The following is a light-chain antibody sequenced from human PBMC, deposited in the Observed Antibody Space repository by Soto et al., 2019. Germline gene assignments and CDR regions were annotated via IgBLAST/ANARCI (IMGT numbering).Light chain of an antibody. Sequence: IVMTQTPLSSAVTLGQPASISCRSSQSLEDSDGNSYLSWLHQRPGQPPRLLIYKISNRLSGVPDSFSGSGAGTVFTLRISRVEADDVGLYYCMQATQFPWTFGQGTRVEIK. CDR1: QSLEDSDGNSY. CDR3: MQATQFPWT. V-gene: IGKV2-24*01. CDR2: KIS. J-gene: IGKJ1*01.